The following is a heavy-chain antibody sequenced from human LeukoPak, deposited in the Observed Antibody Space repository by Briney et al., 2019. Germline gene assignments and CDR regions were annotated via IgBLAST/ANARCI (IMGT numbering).Heavy chain of an antibody. CDR2: ISAGATRT. CDR1: GFSFNNYA. V-gene: IGHV3-23*01. Sequence: GGSLRLSCVASGFSFNNYAMSWVRQAPGKGLEWVSGISAGATRTYYAGSVKGRFTISRDNSMNTLYLHMNSLRAEDTAVYYCAKYAMREIFFGDYWGQGTLGAVSA. D-gene: IGHD3-3*01. CDR3: AKYAMREIFFGDY. J-gene: IGHJ4*02.